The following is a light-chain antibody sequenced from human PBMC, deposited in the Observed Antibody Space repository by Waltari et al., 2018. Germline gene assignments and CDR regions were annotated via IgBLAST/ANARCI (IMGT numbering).Light chain of an antibody. CDR3: CSYAASSTWV. CDR2: EVA. V-gene: IGLV2-23*02. J-gene: IGLJ3*02. Sequence: QSALTQPASVPGSPAQSITISCTGTSSDVGTSNLVSWYQQHPGKAPKLMIYEVATRPSGVSNRFSGSKSGNTASLTISGLQAEDEADYYCCSYAASSTWVFGGGTKLTVL. CDR1: SSDVGTSNL.